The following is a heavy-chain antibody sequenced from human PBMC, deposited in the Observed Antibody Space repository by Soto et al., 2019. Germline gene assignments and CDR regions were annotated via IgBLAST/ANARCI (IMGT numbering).Heavy chain of an antibody. J-gene: IGHJ5*02. CDR2: IYPGDSDT. D-gene: IGHD3-3*01. CDR1: GYSFTSYW. Sequence: GESLKISCKGSGYSFTSYWIGWVRQMPGKGLEWMGIIYPGDSDTRYSPSFQGQVTISADKSISTAYLQWSSLKASDTAMYYCARARSITIFGVVISLGWFDPWRQGTLVTVSS. CDR3: ARARSITIFGVVISLGWFDP. V-gene: IGHV5-51*01.